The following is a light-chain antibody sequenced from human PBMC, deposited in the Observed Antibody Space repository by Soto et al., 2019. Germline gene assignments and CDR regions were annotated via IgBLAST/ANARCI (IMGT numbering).Light chain of an antibody. CDR2: DDA. J-gene: IGLJ2*01. Sequence: SYELTQPPSVSVAPGQTARITCGGDNIGIKSVHWYHQKAGQAPVLVVHDDADRPSGIPERISGSKSGTSASLAISGLQSEDEGDYYCAAWDDSLNGVVFGGGTKLTVL. CDR1: NIGIKS. V-gene: IGLV3-21*02. CDR3: AAWDDSLNGVV.